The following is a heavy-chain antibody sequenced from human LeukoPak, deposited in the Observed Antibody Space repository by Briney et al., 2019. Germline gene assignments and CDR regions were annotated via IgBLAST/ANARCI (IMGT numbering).Heavy chain of an antibody. CDR2: INYRGST. V-gene: IGHV4-39*07. D-gene: IGHD2/OR15-2a*01. Sequence: SETLSLTCTVSGGSISSETYYWTWLRQPPGKGLEWIGSINYRGSTFYNPSLKSRVTISVDTSKNQFSLELTSATAADTAVYYCAKYEGGTMDDYWGQGTLVTVSS. CDR3: AKYEGGTMDDY. J-gene: IGHJ4*02. CDR1: GGSISSETYY.